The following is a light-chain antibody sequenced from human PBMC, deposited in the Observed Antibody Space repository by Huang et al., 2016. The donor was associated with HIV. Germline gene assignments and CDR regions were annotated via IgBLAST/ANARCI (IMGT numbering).Light chain of an antibody. CDR1: QASSNY. V-gene: IGKV1-17*03. CDR3: LQHHAYPRT. CDR2: AAS. Sequence: DIQMTQSPSAMSASVGDKVTITCRASQASSNYLDWFQQKPGRAPKRLIYAASSLQRGVPSRFSGSGYGTKFTLTISSLQPEDFATYYCLQHHAYPRTFGPGTKVEVK. J-gene: IGKJ1*01.